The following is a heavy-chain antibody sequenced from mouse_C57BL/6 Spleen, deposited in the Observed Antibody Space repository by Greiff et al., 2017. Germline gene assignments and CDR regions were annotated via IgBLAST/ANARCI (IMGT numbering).Heavy chain of an antibody. D-gene: IGHD2-4*01. CDR3: TREGNSYDYDVDYYAMDY. J-gene: IGHJ4*01. V-gene: IGHV1-5*01. CDR1: GYTFTSYW. Sequence: VQLKESGTVLARPGASVKMSCKTSGYTFTSYWMHWVKQRPGQGLEWIGAIYPGNSDTSYNQKFKGKAKMTAVTSARTAYMELSSLTNEDSAVYYCTREGNSYDYDVDYYAMDYWGQGTSVTVSS. CDR2: IYPGNSDT.